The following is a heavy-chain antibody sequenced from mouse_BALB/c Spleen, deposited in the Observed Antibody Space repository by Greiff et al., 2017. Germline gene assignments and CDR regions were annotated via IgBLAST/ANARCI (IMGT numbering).Heavy chain of an antibody. V-gene: IGHV1S29*02. D-gene: IGHD1-1*01. Sequence: EVQLQQSGPELVKPGASVKISCKASGYTFTDYNMHWVKQSHGKSLEWIGYIYPYNGGTIYNQKFKGKATLTVDKSSSTAYMELRSLTSEDTAVYYCARKNYGSTPFAYWGQGTLVTVSA. CDR3: ARKNYGSTPFAY. CDR1: GYTFTDYN. CDR2: IYPYNGGT. J-gene: IGHJ3*01.